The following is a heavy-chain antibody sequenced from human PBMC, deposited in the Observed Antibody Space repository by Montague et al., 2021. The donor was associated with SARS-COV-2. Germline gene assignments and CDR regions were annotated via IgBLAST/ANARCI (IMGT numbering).Heavy chain of an antibody. Sequence: SLRLSCAASGFTFSSYGMHWVRQAPGKGLEWVAVIWYDGSNKYYXDSVKGRFTISRDNSKNTLYLQMNSLRAEDTAVYYCARDWWNGDWLFGLYYYYGMDVWGQGTTGTVSS. D-gene: IGHD3-9*01. J-gene: IGHJ6*01. CDR3: ARDWWNGDWLFGLYYYYGMDV. CDR1: GFTFSSYG. V-gene: IGHV3-33*01. CDR2: IWYDGSNK.